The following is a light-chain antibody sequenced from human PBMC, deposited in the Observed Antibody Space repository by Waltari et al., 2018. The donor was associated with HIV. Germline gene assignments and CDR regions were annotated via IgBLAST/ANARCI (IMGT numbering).Light chain of an antibody. CDR1: SSNIGAGYA. Sequence: HSLLTQPPSVSGAPGQRVTIPCTGSSSNIGAGYAVHWYQKYPGTAPKLLIFKNINRPSGVPDRFSASKSVTSASLVITGLQPEDEADYYCQPYDRSLTWVFGGGTSLTVL. CDR3: QPYDRSLTWV. V-gene: IGLV1-40*01. J-gene: IGLJ2*01. CDR2: KNI.